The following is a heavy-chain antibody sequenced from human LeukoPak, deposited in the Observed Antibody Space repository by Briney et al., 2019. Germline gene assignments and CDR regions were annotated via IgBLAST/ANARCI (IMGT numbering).Heavy chain of an antibody. CDR1: GFTFSSYA. V-gene: IGHV3-23*01. D-gene: IGHD3-22*01. CDR2: ISGSGGST. J-gene: IGHJ4*02. CDR3: ASYYDSSGYPYFDY. Sequence: PGGSLRLSCAASGFTFSSYAMSWVGQAPGKGLEWVSAISGSGGSTYYADSVKGRFTISRDNSKNTLYLQMNSLRAEDTAVYYCASYYDSSGYPYFDYWGQGTLVTVSS.